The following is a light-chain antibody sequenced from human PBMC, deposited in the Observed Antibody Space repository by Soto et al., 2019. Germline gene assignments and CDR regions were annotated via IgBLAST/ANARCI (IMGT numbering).Light chain of an antibody. Sequence: DIQMTQSPSSLSASVGDRVTITCRASHNIGTYLNWYQRKPGKAPNLLIYAASTLQSGVPSRFSGSGSGTDLTLTISSLQPEDFATYYCQQSYTTPLFTFGPGTKVDIK. CDR3: QQSYTTPLFT. V-gene: IGKV1-39*01. CDR1: HNIGTY. J-gene: IGKJ3*01. CDR2: AAS.